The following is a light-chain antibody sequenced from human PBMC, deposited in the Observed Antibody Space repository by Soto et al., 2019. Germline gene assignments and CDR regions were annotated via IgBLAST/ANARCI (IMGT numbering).Light chain of an antibody. J-gene: IGLJ1*01. CDR3: QSYDRSSLYV. V-gene: IGLV6-57*02. CDR1: SGSVASNF. CDR2: GDN. Sequence: NFMLTQPHSVSESPGKTVTISCTGSSGSVASNFVHWYQRRPGSAPTIVIYGDNQRPSGVPDRFSGSIDSSSNSASLTISGLKTEDEADYFCQSYDRSSLYVFGTGTKVTVI.